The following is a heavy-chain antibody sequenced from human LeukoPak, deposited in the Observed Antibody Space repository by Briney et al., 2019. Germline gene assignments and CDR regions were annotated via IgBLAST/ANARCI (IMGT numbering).Heavy chain of an antibody. V-gene: IGHV3-48*02. Sequence: GGSLRLSCAASGFTFSSYNMNRVRQAPGKGLEWVSFISGGSDSIYYADSVKGRFTISRDNAKNSLYLQMNSLRDEDTAVFYCARDFGGLAARPYSFDYWGQGTLVTVSS. CDR2: ISGGSDSI. J-gene: IGHJ4*02. D-gene: IGHD6-13*01. CDR3: ARDFGGLAARPYSFDY. CDR1: GFTFSSYN.